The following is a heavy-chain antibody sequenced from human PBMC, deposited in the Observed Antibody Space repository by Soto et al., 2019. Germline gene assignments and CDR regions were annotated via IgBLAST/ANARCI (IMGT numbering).Heavy chain of an antibody. CDR3: ARQIRGYCSSTSCYGGGLDY. D-gene: IGHD2-2*01. J-gene: IGHJ4*02. CDR1: GDSISSSSYY. CDR2: IYYSGST. V-gene: IGHV4-39*01. Sequence: SETLSLTCTVSGDSISSSSYYWGWIRQPPGKGLEWIGSIYYSGSTYYNPSLKSRVTISVDTSKNQFSLKLSSVTAADTAVYYCARQIRGYCSSTSCYGGGLDYWGQGTLVTVSS.